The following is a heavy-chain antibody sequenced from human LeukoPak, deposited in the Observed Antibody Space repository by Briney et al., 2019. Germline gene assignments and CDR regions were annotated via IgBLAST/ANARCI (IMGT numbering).Heavy chain of an antibody. J-gene: IGHJ4*02. CDR1: GVTFKRSW. CDR3: AIWASGNY. CDR2: MDPSGSQK. V-gene: IGHV3-7*01. Sequence: GGSLRLSCAASGVTFKRSWMNWVRQAPGKGLEWVANMDPSGSQKRYVDSVKGRFTISKDNPGTSLYLEMNSLRPEDTAIYYCAIWASGNYWGQGTLVTVST. D-gene: IGHD3-10*01.